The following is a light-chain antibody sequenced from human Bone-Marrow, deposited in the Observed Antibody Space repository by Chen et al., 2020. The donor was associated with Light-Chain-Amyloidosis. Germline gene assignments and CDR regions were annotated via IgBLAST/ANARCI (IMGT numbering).Light chain of an antibody. J-gene: IGLJ3*02. CDR2: DDS. V-gene: IGLV3-21*02. Sequence: SYVLTQPSSVSVAPGQTATIACGGNNIGSTSVHWYQQTPGQAPLLVVYDDSDRPSGIPERLSGSSSGNTATLTFSRVEAGDEADYYCQVWERSSDRPVFGGGTKLTVL. CDR1: NIGSTS. CDR3: QVWERSSDRPV.